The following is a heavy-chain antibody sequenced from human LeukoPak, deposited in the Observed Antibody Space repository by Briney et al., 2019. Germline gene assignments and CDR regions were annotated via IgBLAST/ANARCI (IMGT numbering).Heavy chain of an antibody. V-gene: IGHV3-23*01. J-gene: IGHJ4*02. CDR2: ISGSGVST. D-gene: IGHD4-17*01. Sequence: GGSLRLSCAASGFTFSSHVMSWVRQAPGKGLGWVSAISGSGVSTYYADSVKGRFTISRDNSKNTLYLQMNSLRAEDTAVYYCARGFRDYGDYSYYLDYWGQGTLVTVSS. CDR3: ARGFRDYGDYSYYLDY. CDR1: GFTFSSHV.